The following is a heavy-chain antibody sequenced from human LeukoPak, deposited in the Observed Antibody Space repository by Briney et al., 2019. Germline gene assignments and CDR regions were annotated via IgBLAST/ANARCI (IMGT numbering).Heavy chain of an antibody. CDR3: ARERQNKDFWSGGDY. CDR2: IYYSGST. D-gene: IGHD3-3*01. J-gene: IGHJ4*02. V-gene: IGHV4-59*12. Sequence: SSETLSLTCTVSGGSISSYYWSWIRQPPGKGLEWIGYIYYSGSTNYNPSLKSRVTISVDTSKNQFSLKLSSVTAADTAVYYCARERQNKDFWSGGDYWGQGTLVTVSS. CDR1: GGSISSYY.